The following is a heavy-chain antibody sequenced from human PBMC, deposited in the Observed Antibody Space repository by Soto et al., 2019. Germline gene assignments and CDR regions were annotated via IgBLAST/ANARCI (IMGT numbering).Heavy chain of an antibody. CDR2: MNPNSGNT. Sequence: GASVKVSCKASGYTFTSYDINWVRQATGQGLEWMGWMNPNSGNTGYAQKFQGRVTMTRNTSISTAYMELSSLRSEDTAVYYCARDDIVVVPAAPGRVDWFDPWGQGTLVTVS. CDR3: ARDDIVVVPAAPGRVDWFDP. D-gene: IGHD2-2*01. J-gene: IGHJ5*02. V-gene: IGHV1-8*01. CDR1: GYTFTSYD.